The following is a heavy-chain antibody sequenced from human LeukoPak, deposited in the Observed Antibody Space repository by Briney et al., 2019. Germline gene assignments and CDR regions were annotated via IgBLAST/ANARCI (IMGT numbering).Heavy chain of an antibody. CDR3: ARGGAFDI. J-gene: IGHJ3*02. V-gene: IGHV3-21*04. CDR2: ISSSSSYI. CDR1: GFTFIAYS. Sequence: GGSLRLSCAASGFTFIAYSMNWVRQAPGKGLEWVSFISSSSSYISYADSVKGRFTISRDNAKNSLYLQMNSLRAEDTAVYYCARGGAFDIWGQGTMVTVSS.